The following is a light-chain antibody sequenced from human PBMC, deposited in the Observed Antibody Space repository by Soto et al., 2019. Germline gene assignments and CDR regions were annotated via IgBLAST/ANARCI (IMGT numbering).Light chain of an antibody. CDR2: AAS. CDR1: QAINNY. V-gene: IGKV1-27*01. CDR3: QKFNAVPT. J-gene: IGKJ4*01. Sequence: DIQMTQSPSSLSASVGDRDTITCRASQAINNYLAWYQQKPGKVPTLLISAASTLQSGVPSRFSGSGSGTDFTLTISILQPEDVATYYCQKFNAVPTFGGGTKVEI.